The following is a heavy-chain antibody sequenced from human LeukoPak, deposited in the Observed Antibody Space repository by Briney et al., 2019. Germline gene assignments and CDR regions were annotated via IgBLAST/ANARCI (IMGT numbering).Heavy chain of an antibody. Sequence: SETLSLTCTVSGGSISSYYWSWIRQPAGKGLEWIGRIYTSGSTNYNPSLKSRVTMSVDTSKNQFSLKLGSVAAADTAVYYCARVRACFSSGDYYYYMDVWGKGTTVTVSS. D-gene: IGHD3-3*01. CDR3: ARVRACFSSGDYYYYMDV. CDR1: GGSISSYY. CDR2: IYTSGST. V-gene: IGHV4-4*07. J-gene: IGHJ6*03.